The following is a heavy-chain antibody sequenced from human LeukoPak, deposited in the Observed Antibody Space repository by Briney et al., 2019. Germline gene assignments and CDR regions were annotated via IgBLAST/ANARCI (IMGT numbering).Heavy chain of an antibody. J-gene: IGHJ4*02. CDR3: AKGQGPRTVGSDY. CDR2: ISGSCSSI. D-gene: IGHD1-26*01. V-gene: IGHV3-23*01. Sequence: GGSLRLSCAASGFTFNNYAISLVRQAPGKGLAWVSTISGSCSSIYYAHSVKGRFPHPSDNSKDTGYLQMNHPRADDTAVYYCAKGQGPRTVGSDYWGQGTLVTASS. CDR1: GFTFNNYA.